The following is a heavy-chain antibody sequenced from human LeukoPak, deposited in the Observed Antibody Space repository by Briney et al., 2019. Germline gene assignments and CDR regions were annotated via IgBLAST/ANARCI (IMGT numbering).Heavy chain of an antibody. Sequence: GGSLRLSCAASGFTFSSYSMNWVRQAPGKGLEWVSSISSSSSYIYYADSVKGRFTISRDNAKNSLYLQMNSLRAEDTAVYYCARGDGGETTNGGYYFNYWGQGTLVTVSS. D-gene: IGHD2-8*01. CDR1: GFTFSSYS. CDR2: ISSSSSYI. V-gene: IGHV3-21*01. J-gene: IGHJ4*02. CDR3: ARGDGGETTNGGYYFNY.